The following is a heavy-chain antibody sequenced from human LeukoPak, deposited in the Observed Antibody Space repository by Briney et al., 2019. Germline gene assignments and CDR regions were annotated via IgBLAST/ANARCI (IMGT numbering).Heavy chain of an antibody. CDR3: ARDWGSRGSYYYLDY. V-gene: IGHV1-46*01. D-gene: IGHD1-26*01. Sequence: SVKVSCKASGYTFTSYYMHWVRQAPGQGLEWMGIINPSGGSTSYAQKFQGRVTMTRDTSTSTVYMELSSLRSEDTAVYYCARDWGSRGSYYYLDYWGQGTLVTVSS. CDR2: INPSGGST. CDR1: GYTFTSYY. J-gene: IGHJ4*02.